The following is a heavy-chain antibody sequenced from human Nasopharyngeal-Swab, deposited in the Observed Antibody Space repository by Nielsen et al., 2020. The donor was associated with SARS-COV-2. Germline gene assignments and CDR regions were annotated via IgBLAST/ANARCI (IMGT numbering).Heavy chain of an antibody. Sequence: ASVQVSCKASGYTFTSYGISWVRQAPGQGLEWMGWISAYNGNTNYAQKLQGRVTMTTDTSTSTAYMELRSLRSDDTAVYYCAREGVYDYVWGSYRLNWFDPWGQGTLVTVSS. J-gene: IGHJ5*02. V-gene: IGHV1-18*01. CDR2: ISAYNGNT. D-gene: IGHD3-16*02. CDR1: GYTFTSYG. CDR3: AREGVYDYVWGSYRLNWFDP.